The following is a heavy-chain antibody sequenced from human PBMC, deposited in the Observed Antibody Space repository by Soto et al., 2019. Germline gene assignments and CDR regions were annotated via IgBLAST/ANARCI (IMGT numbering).Heavy chain of an antibody. CDR3: ASRFKYYYDSSGSGQGAFDI. CDR1: GGSISSYF. Sequence: PSETPSLTCAVSGGSISSYFWSWIRQPPGKGLEWIGYIYYSGGTNYNPSLKSRVTISVDTSKNQFSLKLSSVTAADTAVYYCASRFKYYYDSSGSGQGAFDIWGQGTMVTVSS. J-gene: IGHJ3*02. CDR2: IYYSGGT. V-gene: IGHV4-59*12. D-gene: IGHD3-22*01.